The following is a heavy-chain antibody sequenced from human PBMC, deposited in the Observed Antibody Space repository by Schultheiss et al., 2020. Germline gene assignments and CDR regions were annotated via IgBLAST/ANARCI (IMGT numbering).Heavy chain of an antibody. CDR2: IYYSGST. CDR1: GGSISSYY. V-gene: IGHV4-59*08. CDR3: ASSYYDFWSGPRTYFDY. J-gene: IGHJ4*02. D-gene: IGHD3-3*01. Sequence: SETLSLTCTVSGGSISSYYWSWIRQPPGKGLEWIGYIYYSGSTNYNPSLKSRVTISVDTSKNQFSLKLSSVTAADTAVYYCASSYYDFWSGPRTYFDYWGQGTMVTVSS.